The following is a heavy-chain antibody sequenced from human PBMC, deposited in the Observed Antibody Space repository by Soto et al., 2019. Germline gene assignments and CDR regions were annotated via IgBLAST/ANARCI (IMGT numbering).Heavy chain of an antibody. D-gene: IGHD2-2*01. CDR3: ARALRTKKDIVVVPAAIRIDY. V-gene: IGHV1-2*02. J-gene: IGHJ4*02. Sequence: GASVKVSCKASGYTFTGYYMRWVRQAPGQGLEWMGWINPNSGGTNYAQKFQGRVTMTRDTSISTAYMELSRLRSDDTAVYYCARALRTKKDIVVVPAAIRIDYWGQGTLVTVSS. CDR1: GYTFTGYY. CDR2: INPNSGGT.